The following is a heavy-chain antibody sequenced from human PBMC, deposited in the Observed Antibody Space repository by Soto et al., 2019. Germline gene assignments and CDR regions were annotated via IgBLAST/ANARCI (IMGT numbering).Heavy chain of an antibody. CDR2: ISGSGGNT. CDR1: GFTFRSYA. Sequence: VQLLESGGGLVQPGGSLRLSCAASGFTFRSYAMSWVRQAPGKGLEWVSAISGSGGNTYYADSVKGRFTISRDNSKNTLYLQINRLRAEDTAVYYCALHTICGGGRGYCIRIFDVWGRGTLVTVSS. CDR3: ALHTICGGGRGYCIRIFDV. D-gene: IGHD2-21*01. J-gene: IGHJ2*01. V-gene: IGHV3-23*01.